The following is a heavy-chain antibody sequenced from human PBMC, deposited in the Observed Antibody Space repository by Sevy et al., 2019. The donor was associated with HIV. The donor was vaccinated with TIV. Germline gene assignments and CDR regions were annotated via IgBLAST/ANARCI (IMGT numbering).Heavy chain of an antibody. CDR2: ISSSSSYI. CDR3: ARDLLSGPDSSGYYPYYYGMDV. Sequence: GGSLRLSCAASGFTFSSYSMNWVRQAPGKGLEWVSSISSSSSYIYYANSVKGRFTISRDNAKNSLYLQMNSLRAEDTAVYYCARDLLSGPDSSGYYPYYYGMDVWGQGTTVTVSS. J-gene: IGHJ6*02. V-gene: IGHV3-21*01. D-gene: IGHD3-22*01. CDR1: GFTFSSYS.